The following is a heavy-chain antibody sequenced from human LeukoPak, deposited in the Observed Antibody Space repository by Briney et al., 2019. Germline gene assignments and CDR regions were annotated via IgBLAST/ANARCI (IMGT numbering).Heavy chain of an antibody. CDR1: GFPFSSYA. CDR2: ITGSGGTT. V-gene: IGHV3-23*01. Sequence: GSLRLSCATSGFPFSSYAMSWVRQAPGKGLEWVSAITGSGGTTSYADSVKGRFTISRDNSKNTLYLQMNSLRAEDTAVYYCAKAKQLAASPDYWGQGTLVTVSS. CDR3: AKAKQLAASPDY. D-gene: IGHD6-13*01. J-gene: IGHJ4*02.